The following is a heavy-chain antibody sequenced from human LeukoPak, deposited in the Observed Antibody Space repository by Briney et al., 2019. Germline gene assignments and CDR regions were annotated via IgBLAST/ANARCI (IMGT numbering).Heavy chain of an antibody. CDR2: VYPDDSDT. V-gene: IGHV5-51*01. CDR3: ARAYGATEFFEY. Sequence: TGESLKISCQGSGYKFSNYWVGWVRQMPGKGLEWMGIVYPDDSDTRYSPSFQGQVTISADKSISTAYLQWNTLKASDTAMYHCARAYGATEFFEYWGQGTRVTVSS. D-gene: IGHD4-17*01. CDR1: GYKFSNYW. J-gene: IGHJ4*02.